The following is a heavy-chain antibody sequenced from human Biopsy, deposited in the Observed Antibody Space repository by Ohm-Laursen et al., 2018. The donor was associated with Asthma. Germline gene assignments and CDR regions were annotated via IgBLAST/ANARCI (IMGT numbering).Heavy chain of an antibody. CDR3: ASVLSILIPLGGVMFDF. D-gene: IGHD3-16*01. CDR1: GGTFSSYA. Sequence: SVKVSCKASGGTFSSYAISWVRQAPGQGLEWMGGIIPIFGTANYAQKFQGRVTITADESTGTAYMELSSLRSEDTAVYYCASVLSILIPLGGVMFDFWGQGTLITVSP. J-gene: IGHJ4*02. V-gene: IGHV1-69*13. CDR2: IIPIFGTA.